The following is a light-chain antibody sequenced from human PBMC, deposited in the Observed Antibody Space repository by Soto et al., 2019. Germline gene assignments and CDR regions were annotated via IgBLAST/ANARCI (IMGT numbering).Light chain of an antibody. J-gene: IGLJ1*01. Sequence: QSALTQPASVSGSPGQSITISCTGTSSDVGAYNYVSWYQQYPGKAPKLMIYDVSNRPSEVSNRFSGSKSGNTASLTISGLQAEDEADYYCSSYTSSNTYVFGTGTKLTVL. CDR1: SSDVGAYNY. CDR3: SSYTSSNTYV. V-gene: IGLV2-14*01. CDR2: DVS.